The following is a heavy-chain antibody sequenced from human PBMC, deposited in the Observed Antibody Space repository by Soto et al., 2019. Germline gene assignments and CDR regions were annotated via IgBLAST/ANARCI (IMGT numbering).Heavy chain of an antibody. CDR3: ERLHYDFWSGYSAPPYYYYVMDV. V-gene: IGHV5-51*01. J-gene: IGHJ6*02. CDR2: IYPGDSDT. CDR1: GYSFTSYW. D-gene: IGHD3-3*01. Sequence: PGESLKISCKGSGYSFTSYWIGWVRQMPGKGLEWMGIIYPGDSDTRYSPSLQGQVTISADKSISTAYLQWSSLKASDTAMYYCERLHYDFWSGYSAPPYYYYVMDVWGQGTTVTVSS.